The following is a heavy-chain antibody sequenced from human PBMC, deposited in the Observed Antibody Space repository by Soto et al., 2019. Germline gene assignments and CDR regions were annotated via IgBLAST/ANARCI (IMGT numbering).Heavy chain of an antibody. CDR3: AKDARPDGYWGIDY. CDR2: IYGSGDRM. CDR1: GFIFRPYT. D-gene: IGHD2-8*02. J-gene: IGHJ4*02. Sequence: ESVGGLVQPGGSLRLSCAASGFIFRPYTMNWVRQAPGKGLEWVSGIYGSGDRMFYADSVKGRFTISRDNSKNTLYLQMNSLRAEDTAVYYCAKDARPDGYWGIDYWGQGTLVTVSS. V-gene: IGHV3-23*01.